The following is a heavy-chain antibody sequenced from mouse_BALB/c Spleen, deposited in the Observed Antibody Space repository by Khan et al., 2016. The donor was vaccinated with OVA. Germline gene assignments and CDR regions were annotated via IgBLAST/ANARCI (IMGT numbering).Heavy chain of an antibody. J-gene: IGHJ2*01. V-gene: IGHV3-2*02. D-gene: IGHD1-1*01. CDR1: GYSITSDYA. CDR3: ARFYYYGSSLDY. CDR2: ISYSGST. Sequence: EVELVESGPGLVKPSQSLSLTCTVTGYSITSDYAWNWIRQFPGNKLEWMGYISYSGSTSYNPSLKSRISITRDTSKNQFFLQLNSVTTEDTATYYCARFYYYGSSLDYWGQGTTLTVSS.